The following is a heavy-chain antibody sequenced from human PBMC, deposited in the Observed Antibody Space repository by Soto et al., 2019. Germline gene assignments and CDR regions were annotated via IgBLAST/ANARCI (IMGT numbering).Heavy chain of an antibody. CDR3: STRAYDTNGYYRFDT. V-gene: IGHV4-34*01. CDR1: GGSFSGHS. D-gene: IGHD3-22*01. CDR2: INHSGRV. J-gene: IGHJ5*01. Sequence: PSETLSLTCAVYGGSFSGHSWTWICQSPGKGLEWIGDINHSGRVNYSPSLKSRVTISLDTSKNQFSLTLSAVSAADTAMFYCSTRAYDTNGYYRFDTWGQGTLVTVSS.